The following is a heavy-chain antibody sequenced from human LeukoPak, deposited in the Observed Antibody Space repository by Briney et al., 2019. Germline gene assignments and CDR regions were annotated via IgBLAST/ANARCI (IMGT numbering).Heavy chain of an antibody. D-gene: IGHD5-18*01. V-gene: IGHV7-4-1*02. CDR3: ARRGYSYGSYWFDP. CDR1: GYTFTSYA. J-gene: IGHJ5*02. Sequence: ASVQVSCKASGYTFTSYAMNWVRQAPGQGLEWMGWINTNTGNPTYAQGFTGRFVFSLDTSVSTAYLQISSLKAEDTAVYYCARRGYSYGSYWFDPWGQGTLVTVSS. CDR2: INTNTGNP.